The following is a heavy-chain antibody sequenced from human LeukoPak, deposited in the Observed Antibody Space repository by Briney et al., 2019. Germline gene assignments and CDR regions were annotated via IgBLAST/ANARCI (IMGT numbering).Heavy chain of an antibody. CDR3: AGRLWRRDGYNLSAFDI. D-gene: IGHD5-24*01. Sequence: SETLSLTCTASGGSISSYYWNWVRQPPGKRLEWIGYIYYSGSTNYNPSLKSRVTISVDTSKNQFSLQLSYVTAADTAVNYCAGRLWRRDGYNLSAFDIWGQGTMVTVSS. V-gene: IGHV4-59*01. CDR2: IYYSGST. CDR1: GGSISSYY. J-gene: IGHJ3*02.